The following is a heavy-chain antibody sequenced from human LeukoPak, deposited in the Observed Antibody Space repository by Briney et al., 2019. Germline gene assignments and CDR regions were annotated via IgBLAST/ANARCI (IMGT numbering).Heavy chain of an antibody. CDR3: AKDKGFSYGFDY. Sequence: GGSLRLSCTASGFTFSSHAMSWVRQAPGKGLEWVSAISGGGSSTYYADSVRGRFTISRDNSKNTLYLQMNSLRAEDTAIYYCAKDKGFSYGFDYWGQGTLVTVSS. V-gene: IGHV3-23*01. J-gene: IGHJ4*02. CDR2: ISGGGSST. CDR1: GFTFSSHA. D-gene: IGHD5-18*01.